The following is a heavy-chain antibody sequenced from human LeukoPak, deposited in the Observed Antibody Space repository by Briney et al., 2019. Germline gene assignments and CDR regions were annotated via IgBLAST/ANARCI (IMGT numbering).Heavy chain of an antibody. D-gene: IGHD3-16*02. J-gene: IGHJ4*02. Sequence: GGSLRLSCAASGFTFSSDGMHWVRQAPGKGLEWVAVIWYDGSNKYYADSVKGRFTISRDNSKNTLYLQMNSLRAEDTAVYYCAKVELLVMITFGGVIGPFDYWGQGTLVTVSS. V-gene: IGHV3-33*06. CDR3: AKVELLVMITFGGVIGPFDY. CDR2: IWYDGSNK. CDR1: GFTFSSDG.